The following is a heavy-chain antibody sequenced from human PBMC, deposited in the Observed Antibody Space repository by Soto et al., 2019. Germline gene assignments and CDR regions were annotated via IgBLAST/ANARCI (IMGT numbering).Heavy chain of an antibody. CDR2: ISAYNGNR. D-gene: IGHD6-13*01. Sequence: QVQLVQSGPEVKKPGASVKVSCKASGYTFTSYGISWVRQAPGQGLEWVGWISAYNGNRNYAQKLQGRVTMTIDTSPSTAYMELRTLRSAYTAVYYCANARSVGQQLWVWNFDSWGQGTLVTVSS. V-gene: IGHV1-18*01. CDR1: GYTFTSYG. CDR3: ANARSVGQQLWVWNFDS. J-gene: IGHJ4*02.